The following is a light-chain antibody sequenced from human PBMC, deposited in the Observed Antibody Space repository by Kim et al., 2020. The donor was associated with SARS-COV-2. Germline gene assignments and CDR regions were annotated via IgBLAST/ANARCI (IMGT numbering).Light chain of an antibody. J-gene: IGKJ5*01. CDR2: GAF. Sequence: SLSPGERTTLSCRSRQRISSIAWYQQKPGQAPSLLIYGAFTRATGIPDRFSGSGSGTDFTLTISRLEPEDFAVYFCQQHGSSPITFGQGTRLEIK. CDR3: QQHGSSPIT. V-gene: IGKV3-20*01. CDR1: QRISS.